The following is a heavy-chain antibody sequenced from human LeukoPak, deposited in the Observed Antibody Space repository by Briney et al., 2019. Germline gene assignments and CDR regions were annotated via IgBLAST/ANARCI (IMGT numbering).Heavy chain of an antibody. D-gene: IGHD3-3*01. V-gene: IGHV1-24*01. CDR3: ATEVSPYYDFWSGYYMDV. CDR2: FDPEDGET. Sequence: ASVKVSCKXSGYTLTELSMHWVRQAPGKGLERMGGFDPEDGETIYAQKFQGRVTMTEDTSTDTAYMELSSLRSEDTAVYYCATEVSPYYDFWSGYYMDVWGKGTTVTVSS. CDR1: GYTLTELS. J-gene: IGHJ6*03.